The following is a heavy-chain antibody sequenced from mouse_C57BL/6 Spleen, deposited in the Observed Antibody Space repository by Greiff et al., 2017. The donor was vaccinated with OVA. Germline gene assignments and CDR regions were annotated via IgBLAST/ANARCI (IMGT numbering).Heavy chain of an antibody. V-gene: IGHV1-52*01. Sequence: VQLQQSGAELVRPGSSVKLSCKASGYTFTSYWMHWVKQRPIQGLEWIGNIDPSDSEPHYNQKFKDKATLTVDKSSSTAYMQLSSLTSEDSAVYYCARRGTYYSNYYAMDYWGQGTSVTVSS. CDR1: GYTFTSYW. J-gene: IGHJ4*01. D-gene: IGHD2-5*01. CDR3: ARRGTYYSNYYAMDY. CDR2: IDPSDSEP.